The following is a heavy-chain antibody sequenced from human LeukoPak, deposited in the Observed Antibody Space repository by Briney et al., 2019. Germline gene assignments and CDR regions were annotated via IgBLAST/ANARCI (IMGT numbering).Heavy chain of an antibody. V-gene: IGHV3-23*01. CDR1: GFTFRTFA. D-gene: IGHD3-3*02. CDR2: ISNTGDSA. J-gene: IGHJ6*02. Sequence: GGSLILSCAASGFTFRTFAMDWVRQAPGKGLEWVSQISNTGDSAYYIDSVKGRFTVSRDNSKNTLYLQMNNLRAEDTAVYYCARGHLPTPRSAMDVWGQGTTVTVSS. CDR3: ARGHLPTPRSAMDV.